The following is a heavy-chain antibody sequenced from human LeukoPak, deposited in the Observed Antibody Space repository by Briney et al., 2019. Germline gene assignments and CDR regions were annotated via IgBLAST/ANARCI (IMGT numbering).Heavy chain of an antibody. D-gene: IGHD5-18*01. V-gene: IGHV4-59*01. CDR3: ARARAGYSYDVDY. Sequence: PSETLSLTCTVSGGSISSYYWSWIRQPPGKGLEWIGYIYYSGSTNYNPSLKSRVTISVDTSKNQFSLKLSSVTAADTAVSYCARARAGYSYDVDYWGQGTLVTVSS. J-gene: IGHJ4*02. CDR1: GGSISSYY. CDR2: IYYSGST.